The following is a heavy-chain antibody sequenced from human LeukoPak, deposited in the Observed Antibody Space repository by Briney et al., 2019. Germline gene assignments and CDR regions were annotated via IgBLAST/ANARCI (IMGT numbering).Heavy chain of an antibody. CDR1: GFAFSSYA. CDR3: ARVSGGWLEFDY. V-gene: IGHV3-30-3*01. D-gene: IGHD6-19*01. J-gene: IGHJ4*02. CDR2: ISYDGSNK. Sequence: GGSLRLSCAASGFAFSSYAMHWVRQAPGKGLEWVAVISYDGSNKYYADSVKGRFTISRDNSKNTLYLQMNSLRAEDTAVYYCARVSGGWLEFDYWGQGTLVTVSS.